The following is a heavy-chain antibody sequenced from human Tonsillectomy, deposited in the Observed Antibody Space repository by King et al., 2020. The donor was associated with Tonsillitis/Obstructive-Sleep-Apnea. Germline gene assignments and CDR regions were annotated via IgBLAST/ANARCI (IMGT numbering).Heavy chain of an antibody. V-gene: IGHV3-74*01. Sequence: VQLVESGGDLVQPGGSLRLSCTASGFTFSNHWMHWVRQVPGKGLEWVSRIKSDGSGSGYADSVKGRFTISRDNAKNTLYLQMNSLRDEDTAVYYCARYEVYGSGSCGTWGQGTLVTVSS. CDR2: IKSDGSGS. CDR1: GFTFSNHW. CDR3: ARYEVYGSGSCGT. J-gene: IGHJ5*02. D-gene: IGHD3-10*01.